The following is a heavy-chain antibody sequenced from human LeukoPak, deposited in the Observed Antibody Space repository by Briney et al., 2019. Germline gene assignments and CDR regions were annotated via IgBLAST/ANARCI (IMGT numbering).Heavy chain of an antibody. Sequence: ASVKVSCKASGGTFSSYAISWVRQAPGQGLEWMGRIIPILGIANYAQKFQGRVTITADKSTSTAYMELSSLRSEDTAVYYCATRNDYYDSSGCYLPHFDYWGQGTLVTVSS. CDR2: IIPILGIA. CDR1: GGTFSSYA. V-gene: IGHV1-69*04. CDR3: ATRNDYYDSSGCYLPHFDY. D-gene: IGHD3-22*01. J-gene: IGHJ4*02.